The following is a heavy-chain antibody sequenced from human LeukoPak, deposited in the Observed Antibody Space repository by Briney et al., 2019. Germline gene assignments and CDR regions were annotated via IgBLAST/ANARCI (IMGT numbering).Heavy chain of an antibody. CDR2: IYYSGST. J-gene: IGHJ4*02. V-gene: IGHV4-39*01. Sequence: SETLSLTCTVSGGSISSSSYYWGWIRQPPGKGLEWIGNIYYSGSTYYNPSLKSRVTISVDTSKNQFSLKLSSVTAADTAVYYCARTRYYYNSRSYGAPYYFDYWGRGTLVTVSS. CDR1: GGSISSSSYY. CDR3: ARTRYYYNSRSYGAPYYFDY. D-gene: IGHD3-10*01.